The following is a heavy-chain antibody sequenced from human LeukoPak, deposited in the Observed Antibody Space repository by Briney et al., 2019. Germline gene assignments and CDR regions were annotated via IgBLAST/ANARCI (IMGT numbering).Heavy chain of an antibody. CDR2: ISGSGGST. V-gene: IGHV3-23*01. CDR1: GFTFSSYA. D-gene: IGHD2-15*01. J-gene: IGHJ4*02. Sequence: GGSLRLSCAASGFTFSSYAMSWVRQAPGRGLEWVSAISGSGGSTYYADSVKGRFTISRDNSKSTLYLQMNSLRAEDTAVYYCAKRSGDSYYLDSWGQGTLVTVSS. CDR3: AKRSGDSYYLDS.